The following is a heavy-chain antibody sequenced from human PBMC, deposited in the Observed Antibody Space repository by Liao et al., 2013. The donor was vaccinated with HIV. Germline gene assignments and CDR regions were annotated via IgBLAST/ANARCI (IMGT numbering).Heavy chain of an antibody. CDR3: ARGDYSDYYLGPFDI. CDR1: GGSISSGGYS. D-gene: IGHD4-11*01. V-gene: IGHV4-30-2*01. CDR2: IYHSGSP. Sequence: QVQLQESGSGLVKPSQTLSLTCAVSGGSISSGGYSWNWIRQPPGKGLEWIGYIYHSGSPYYNPSLKSRVSMSVDTSKNQFSLRLGSVTAADTAVYYCARGDYSDYYLGPFDIWGRGTVVTVSS. J-gene: IGHJ3*02.